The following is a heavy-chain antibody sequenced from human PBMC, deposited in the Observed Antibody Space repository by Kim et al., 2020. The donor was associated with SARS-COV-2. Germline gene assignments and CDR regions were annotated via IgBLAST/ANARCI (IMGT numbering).Heavy chain of an antibody. Sequence: ASVKVSCKASGYTFTSYDINWVRQATGQGLEWMGWMNPNSGNTGYAQKFQGRVTMTRNTSISTAYMELSSLRSEDTAVYYCASNSGDLLWFDPWGQGTLVTVSS. J-gene: IGHJ5*02. D-gene: IGHD2-21*01. CDR1: GYTFTSYD. CDR3: ASNSGDLLWFDP. V-gene: IGHV1-8*01. CDR2: MNPNSGNT.